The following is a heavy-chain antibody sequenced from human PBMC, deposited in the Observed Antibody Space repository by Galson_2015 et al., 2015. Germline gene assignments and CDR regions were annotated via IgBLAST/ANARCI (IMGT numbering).Heavy chain of an antibody. Sequence: SLRLSCAASGFTFSDYYMSWIRQAPGKGLEWVSYISSSGSTIYYADSVKGRFTISRDNAKNSLYPQMNSLRAEDTAVYYCARDSSSWAYFDYWGQGTLVTVSS. V-gene: IGHV3-11*01. CDR1: GFTFSDYY. CDR2: ISSSGSTI. J-gene: IGHJ4*02. D-gene: IGHD6-13*01. CDR3: ARDSSSWAYFDY.